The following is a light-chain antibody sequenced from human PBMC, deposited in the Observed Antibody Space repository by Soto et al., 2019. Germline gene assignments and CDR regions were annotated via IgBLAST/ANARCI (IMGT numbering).Light chain of an antibody. CDR2: GAS. CDR3: QQYHHWPPLT. CDR1: QSISNN. J-gene: IGKJ4*01. Sequence: EIVMTQSPATLSVSPGERATLSCRASQSISNNLARYQQKVGQAPRHLISGASTRATGIPARFSGSGSGTEFTLTISSLQSEDFAIYYCQQYHHWPPLTFGGGTKVEIK. V-gene: IGKV3-15*01.